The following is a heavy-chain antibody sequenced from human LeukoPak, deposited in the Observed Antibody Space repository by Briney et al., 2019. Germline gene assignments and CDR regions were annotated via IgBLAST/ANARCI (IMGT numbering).Heavy chain of an antibody. CDR3: ARDRYAMDV. CDR2: TSSSGVTI. V-gene: IGHV3-11*01. J-gene: IGHJ6*02. Sequence: GGSLRLSCAASGFTFSDYYMSWIRQAPGKGLEWISYTSSSGVTIYYADSVKGRFTMSRDNAKNSLYLQMNSLRAEDTAVYYCARDRYAMDVWGQGTTVTVSS. CDR1: GFTFSDYY.